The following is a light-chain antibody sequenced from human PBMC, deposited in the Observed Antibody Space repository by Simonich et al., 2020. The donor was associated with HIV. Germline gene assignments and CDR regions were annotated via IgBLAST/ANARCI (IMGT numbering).Light chain of an antibody. CDR2: AAS. CDR3: QHLKSYPPD. V-gene: IGKV1-9*01. CDR1: QGIASY. Sequence: IQLTQSPSFLSASVGDRVTITCRASQGIASYLAWYQQKPGKAPKLLIYAASTLQSGVPSRFSGSGSGTEFTLTISSLQPEDFASYYCQHLKSYPPDFGQGTRLEIK. J-gene: IGKJ5*01.